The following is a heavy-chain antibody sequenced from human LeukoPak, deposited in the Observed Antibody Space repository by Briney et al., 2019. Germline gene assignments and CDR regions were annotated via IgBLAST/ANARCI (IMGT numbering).Heavy chain of an antibody. Sequence: TSETLYLTCAVSGGSISSGGYSWSWIRQPPGKGLEWIGYIYHSGSTYYNPSLKSRVTISVDRSKNQFSLKLSSVTAADTAVYYCARGKIAMVRGVYSPDWFDPWGQGTLVTVSS. CDR2: IYHSGST. CDR3: ARGKIAMVRGVYSPDWFDP. J-gene: IGHJ5*02. CDR1: GGSISSGGYS. D-gene: IGHD3-10*01. V-gene: IGHV4-30-2*01.